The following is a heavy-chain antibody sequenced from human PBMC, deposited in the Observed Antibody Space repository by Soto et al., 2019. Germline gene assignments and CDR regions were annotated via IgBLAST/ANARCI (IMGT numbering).Heavy chain of an antibody. V-gene: IGHV3-7*03. Sequence: VSLRLSCAASGFTFSSYWMSWVRRAPGKGLEWVANIKQDGSEKYYVDSVKGRFTISRDNAKNSLYLQMNSLRAEDTAVYYCARDRDTAMAYFDYWGQGTLVTVSS. J-gene: IGHJ4*02. CDR2: IKQDGSEK. D-gene: IGHD5-18*01. CDR1: GFTFSSYW. CDR3: ARDRDTAMAYFDY.